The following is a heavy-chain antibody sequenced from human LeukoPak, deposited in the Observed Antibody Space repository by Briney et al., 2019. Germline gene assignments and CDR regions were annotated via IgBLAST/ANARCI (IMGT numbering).Heavy chain of an antibody. CDR3: ARDQEQLEEWELLRSAFDY. CDR1: GFTFSSYS. CDR2: ISSSSSYI. D-gene: IGHD1-26*01. J-gene: IGHJ4*02. V-gene: IGHV3-21*01. Sequence: GGSLRLSCAASGFTFSSYSMNWVRQAPGKGLEWVSSISSSSSYIYYADSVKGRFTISRDNAKNSLYLQMNSLRAEDTAVYYCARDQEQLEEWELLRSAFDYWGQGTLVTVSS.